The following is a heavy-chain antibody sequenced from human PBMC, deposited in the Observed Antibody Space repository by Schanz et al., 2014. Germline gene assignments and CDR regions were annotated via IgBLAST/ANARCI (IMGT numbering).Heavy chain of an antibody. J-gene: IGHJ4*02. CDR3: ARRDKSFSNLDY. CDR1: GYTFTAYY. V-gene: IGHV1-2*02. CDR2: INPHSGGT. D-gene: IGHD4-4*01. Sequence: QVQLVQSGAEVKKPGASVKVSCRASGYTFTAYYIHWVRRAPGQGLDWMGWINPHSGGTNYAEKFQGGVTMTTDTSITTAYMDLSSLRSDDTAVYYCARRDKSFSNLDYWGEGVLVTVS.